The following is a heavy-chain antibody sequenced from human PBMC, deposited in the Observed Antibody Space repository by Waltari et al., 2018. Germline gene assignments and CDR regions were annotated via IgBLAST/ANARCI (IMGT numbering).Heavy chain of an antibody. J-gene: IGHJ6*03. CDR1: GGSISSGGYY. Sequence: QVQLQESGPGLVKPSQTLSLTCTVSGGSISSGGYYWSWIRQHPGKGLEWIGYIYYSGSTYDDPSLKSRVTIAVDTSKNQFSLKLSSVTAADTAVYYCAAVTTRYYYYYMDVWGKGTTVTVSS. CDR2: IYYSGST. CDR3: AAVTTRYYYYYMDV. V-gene: IGHV4-31*03. D-gene: IGHD4-17*01.